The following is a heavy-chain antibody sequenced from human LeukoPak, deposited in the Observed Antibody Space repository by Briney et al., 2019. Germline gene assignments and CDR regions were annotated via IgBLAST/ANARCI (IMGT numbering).Heavy chain of an antibody. CDR2: IYFIGHT. J-gene: IGHJ4*02. CDR1: GGSISSYY. V-gene: IGHV4-59*01. CDR3: AMAYSSSCFELWY. D-gene: IGHD6-13*01. Sequence: SETLSLTCTVSGGSISSYYWSWVRQPPGKGLEGIVYIYFIGHTNYTPSLTGPLSISVDPSKHHFSLNLASVTTAGPSVYFCAMAYSSSCFELWYCGQGTLLSVSS.